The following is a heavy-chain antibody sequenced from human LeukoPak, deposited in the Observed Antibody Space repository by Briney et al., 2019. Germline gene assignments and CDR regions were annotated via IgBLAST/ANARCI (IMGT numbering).Heavy chain of an antibody. V-gene: IGHV1-69*05. CDR2: IIPIFGTA. D-gene: IGHD4-11*01. Sequence: ASVKVSCKASGGTFSSYAISWVRQAPGQGLEWMGGIIPIFGTANYGQKFQGRVTITTDESTSTAYMELSSLRSEDTAVYYCASREVTTFVSDFDYWGQGTLVTVSS. CDR3: ASREVTTFVSDFDY. J-gene: IGHJ4*02. CDR1: GGTFSSYA.